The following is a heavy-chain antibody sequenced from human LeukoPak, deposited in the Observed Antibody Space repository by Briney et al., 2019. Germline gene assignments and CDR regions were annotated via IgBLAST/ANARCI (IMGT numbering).Heavy chain of an antibody. CDR3: ARDPALAVAGPFDY. V-gene: IGHV1-18*01. Sequence: GASVKVSCKASGYTFTSYGISWVRQAPGQGLEWMGWISAYNGNTNYAQKLQGRVTMTTDTSTSTAYMELRSLRSDDTAVYYYARDPALAVAGPFDYWGQGTLVTVSS. D-gene: IGHD6-19*01. J-gene: IGHJ4*02. CDR2: ISAYNGNT. CDR1: GYTFTSYG.